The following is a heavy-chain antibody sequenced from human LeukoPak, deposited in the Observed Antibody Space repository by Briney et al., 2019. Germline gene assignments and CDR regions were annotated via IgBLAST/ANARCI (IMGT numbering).Heavy chain of an antibody. J-gene: IGHJ3*02. CDR2: ISTDGRRT. D-gene: IGHD4-17*01. Sequence: GGSLRLSCAASRFTFRNYWMHWVRQAPGKGLVWVSRISTDGRRTSYADSVKGRFTISRDNAKNILYLQMNSLRAEDTAVYYCAREGGDYDDAFDIWGQGTMVTVSS. V-gene: IGHV3-74*01. CDR1: RFTFRNYW. CDR3: AREGGDYDDAFDI.